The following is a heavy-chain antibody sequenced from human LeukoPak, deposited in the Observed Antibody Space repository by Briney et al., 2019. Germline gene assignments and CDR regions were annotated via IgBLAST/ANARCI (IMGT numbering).Heavy chain of an antibody. CDR1: GYTLTELS. Sequence: ASVKVSCKVSGYTLTELSMHWVRQAPGKGLEWMGGFDPEDGETIYAQKFQGRVTMTEDTSTDTAYMELSSPRSEDTAVYYCATGPSVGATPFDYWGQGTLATVSS. CDR3: ATGPSVGATPFDY. CDR2: FDPEDGET. V-gene: IGHV1-24*01. D-gene: IGHD1-26*01. J-gene: IGHJ4*02.